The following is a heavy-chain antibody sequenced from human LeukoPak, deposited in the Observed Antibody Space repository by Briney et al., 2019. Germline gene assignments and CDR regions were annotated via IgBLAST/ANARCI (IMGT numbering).Heavy chain of an antibody. Sequence: GRSLRLSCGVSEFTFDDYVIHWVRQGPGKGLEWVAAMSWTSGSIAYADSVKGRFYIFRDNAQSSLYLQMNSLRAEDTAFYYCARSSGSYDGYYGVEVWGQGTTVIVSS. D-gene: IGHD6-19*01. CDR2: MSWTSGSI. V-gene: IGHV3-9*01. CDR1: EFTFDDYV. CDR3: ARSSGSYDGYYGVEV. J-gene: IGHJ6*02.